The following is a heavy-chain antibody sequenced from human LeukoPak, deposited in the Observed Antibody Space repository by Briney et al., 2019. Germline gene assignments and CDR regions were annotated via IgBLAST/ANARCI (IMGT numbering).Heavy chain of an antibody. J-gene: IGHJ4*02. D-gene: IGHD4-11*01. CDR2: IYYSGST. Sequence: TPSETLCLTCTVSGGSISSGGYYWSWIRQHPGKGLEWIGYIYYSGSTYYNPSLKSRVTISVDTSKNQFSLKLSSVTAADTAVYYCARVGYSNYLLDAFDYWGQGTLVTVSS. CDR1: GGSISSGGYY. CDR3: ARVGYSNYLLDAFDY. V-gene: IGHV4-31*03.